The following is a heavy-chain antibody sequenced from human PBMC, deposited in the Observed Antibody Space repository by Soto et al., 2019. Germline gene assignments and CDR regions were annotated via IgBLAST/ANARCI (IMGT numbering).Heavy chain of an antibody. CDR2: IYYSGST. CDR1: GGSISSGGYY. D-gene: IGHD4-17*01. V-gene: IGHV4-31*03. Sequence: QVQLQESGPGLVKPSQTLSLTCTVSGGSISSGGYYWSWIRQHPGKGLEWIGYIYYSGSTYYNPSSKNRVTISEDTSKNQFSLKLSSVTAADTAVYYCAGRRYGDYSHPFDYWGQGTLVNVSS. J-gene: IGHJ4*02. CDR3: AGRRYGDYSHPFDY.